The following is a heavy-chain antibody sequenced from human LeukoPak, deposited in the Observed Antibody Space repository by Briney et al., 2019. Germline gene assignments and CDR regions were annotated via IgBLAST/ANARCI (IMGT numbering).Heavy chain of an antibody. Sequence: GESLKISCKGSGYSFTSYWIGWVRQMPGKGLEWMGIIYPGDSDTRYSPSFQGQVTISADKSISTAYLQWSSLKASDTAMYYCARLGYCGSTSCSEYYYMDVWGKGTTVTVSS. J-gene: IGHJ6*03. V-gene: IGHV5-51*01. CDR2: IYPGDSDT. D-gene: IGHD2-2*01. CDR1: GYSFTSYW. CDR3: ARLGYCGSTSCSEYYYMDV.